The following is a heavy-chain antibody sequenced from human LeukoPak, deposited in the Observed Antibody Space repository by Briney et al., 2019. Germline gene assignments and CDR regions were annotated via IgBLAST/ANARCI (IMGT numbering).Heavy chain of an antibody. J-gene: IGHJ4*02. Sequence: GRSLRLSCAATGFTFSNYAIHWGRQAPGKGLEWVAVISYDGTNKYYADSVKGRFTISRDNSKNKLHLQMNSLRAEDTAVYYCAKDDRGNEAPFDYWGQGTLVTVSS. CDR3: AKDDRGNEAPFDY. CDR1: GFTFSNYA. CDR2: ISYDGTNK. V-gene: IGHV3-30*18.